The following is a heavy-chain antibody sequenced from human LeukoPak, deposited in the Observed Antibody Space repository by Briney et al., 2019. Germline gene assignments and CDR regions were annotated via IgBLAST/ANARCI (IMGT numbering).Heavy chain of an antibody. CDR2: IRYDGSKN. CDR3: AREGSGLD. J-gene: IGHJ4*02. CDR1: GFTFSIYG. V-gene: IGHV3-33*01. Sequence: RPGRCLRLSCAASGFTFSIYGIDWVRQAPGRGLGWVAFIRYDGSKNYYADSVKDRFTSAKDNAKNSLYLQMNSLRAEDMAVYYCAREGSGLDWGQGTLVTVSS. D-gene: IGHD2-15*01.